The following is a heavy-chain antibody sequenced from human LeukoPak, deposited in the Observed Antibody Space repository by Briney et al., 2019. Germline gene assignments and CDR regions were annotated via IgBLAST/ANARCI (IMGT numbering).Heavy chain of an antibody. CDR3: ARGPGYYYGMDV. J-gene: IGHJ6*02. Sequence: SETLSLTCAVYGGSFSGYYWSWIRQPPGKRLEWIGEINHSGSANYNPSLKSRVTISVDTSKNQFSLKLSSVTAADTAVYYCARGPGYYYGMDVWGQGTTVTVSS. CDR2: INHSGSA. V-gene: IGHV4-34*01. CDR1: GGSFSGYY.